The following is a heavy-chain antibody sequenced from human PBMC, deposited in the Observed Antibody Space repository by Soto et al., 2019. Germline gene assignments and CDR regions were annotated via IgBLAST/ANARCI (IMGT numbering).Heavy chain of an antibody. CDR3: AREGSGYCSGGSCYLGPDY. J-gene: IGHJ4*02. CDR1: GGSISSYY. Sequence: PSETLCLTCTVSGGSISSYYWSWIRQPPGKGLEWIGYIYYSGSTNYNPSLKSRVTISVDTSKNQFSLKLSSVTAADTAVYYCAREGSGYCSGGSCYLGPDYWGQGTLVTVSS. CDR2: IYYSGST. D-gene: IGHD2-15*01. V-gene: IGHV4-59*01.